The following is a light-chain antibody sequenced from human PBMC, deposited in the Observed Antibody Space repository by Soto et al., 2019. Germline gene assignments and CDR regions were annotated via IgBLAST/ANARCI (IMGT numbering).Light chain of an antibody. CDR2: DVS. Sequence: QSVLTQPASVSGSPGQSITISCTGTSSDVGGYNYVSRYQQHPGKAPKLMIYDVSNRPSGVSNRFSGSKSGNTASLTISGLQAEEEADYYCSSYTSSSTYVFGTGTKVPVL. CDR1: SSDVGGYNY. J-gene: IGLJ1*01. V-gene: IGLV2-14*01. CDR3: SSYTSSSTYV.